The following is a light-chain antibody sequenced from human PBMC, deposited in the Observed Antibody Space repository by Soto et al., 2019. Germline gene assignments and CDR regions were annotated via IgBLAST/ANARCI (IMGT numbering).Light chain of an antibody. V-gene: IGKV1-27*01. J-gene: IGKJ4*01. CDR1: QGISNY. CDR3: QKYNSAPLT. CDR2: DAA. Sequence: DIPMTQSPSSLSASVGDRVTITCRASQGISNYLAWYQQKPGKVPKLLIYDAATLQSGVPSRFRGSGSGTEFTLTISSLQPEDVAAYYCQKYNSAPLTFGGGTKVDIK.